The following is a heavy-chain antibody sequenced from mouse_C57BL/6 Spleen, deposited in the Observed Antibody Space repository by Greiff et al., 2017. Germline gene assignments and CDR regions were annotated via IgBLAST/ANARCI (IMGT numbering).Heavy chain of an antibody. CDR2: ISYDGSN. V-gene: IGHV3-6*01. Sequence: EVKLVESGPGLVKPSQSLSLTCSVTGYSITSGYYWNWIRQFPGNKLEWMGYISYDGSNNYNPSLKNRISITRDTSKNQFFLKLNSVTTEDTATYYCARGGNYEISFAYWGQGTLVTVSA. CDR1: GYSITSGYY. D-gene: IGHD2-1*01. J-gene: IGHJ3*01. CDR3: ARGGNYEISFAY.